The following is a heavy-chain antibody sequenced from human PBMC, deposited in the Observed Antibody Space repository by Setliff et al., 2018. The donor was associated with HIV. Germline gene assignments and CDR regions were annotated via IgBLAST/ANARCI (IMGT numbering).Heavy chain of an antibody. CDR3: AKGPYRQWRGTDSFDI. J-gene: IGHJ3*02. D-gene: IGHD6-19*01. CDR2: ITSGGST. Sequence: GSLRLSCAASGFTFSSYAMSWVRQTPEKGLEWVSIITSGGSTYYADSAKGRFIISRDNSQNTLYLQMNSLRVEDTAVYHCAKGPYRQWRGTDSFDIWGRGTTVTVSS. CDR1: GFTFSSYA. V-gene: IGHV3-23*01.